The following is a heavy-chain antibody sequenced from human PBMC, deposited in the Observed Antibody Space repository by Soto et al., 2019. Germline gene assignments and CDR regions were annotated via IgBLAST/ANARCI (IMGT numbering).Heavy chain of an antibody. CDR1: GFSLSTYHMG. CDR2: LYWDDDK. D-gene: IGHD1-26*01. J-gene: IGHJ4*01. CDR3: AHARDYYLLTFDH. V-gene: IGHV2-5*02. Sequence: QITLKESGPTLVRPAQTLTLTCDFSGFSLSTYHMGVAWIRQPPGKALEWLALLYWDDDKRYSPSLKDRLAISKDTSNNQVVLTITNIDPGDSATYFCAHARDYYLLTFDHWGPGTLVTVSS.